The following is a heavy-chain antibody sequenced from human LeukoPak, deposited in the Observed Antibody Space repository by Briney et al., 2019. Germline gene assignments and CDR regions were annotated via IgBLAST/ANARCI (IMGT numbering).Heavy chain of an antibody. CDR1: GGSISSYY. CDR2: IYYSGST. V-gene: IGHV4-59*01. D-gene: IGHD2/OR15-2a*01. Sequence: SESLSLTCTVSGGSISSYYWSWIRQPPGKGLEWIGYIYYSGSTNYNPSLKSRVTISVDTSKNQFSLKLSSVTAADTAVYYCARGWDVGTFDYWGQGTLVTVSS. J-gene: IGHJ4*02. CDR3: ARGWDVGTFDY.